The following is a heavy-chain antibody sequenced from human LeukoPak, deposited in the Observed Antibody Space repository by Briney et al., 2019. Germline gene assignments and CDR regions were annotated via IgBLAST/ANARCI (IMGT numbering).Heavy chain of an antibody. CDR1: GGTFSSYA. V-gene: IGHV1-69*05. Sequence: SVKVSCMASGGTFSSYAISWVRQAPGQGLEWMGGIIPIFGTANYAQKFQGRVTITTDESTSTAYMELSSLRSEDTAVYYCARGGVTTTNRFDPWGQGTLVTVSS. CDR3: ARGGVTTTNRFDP. CDR2: IIPIFGTA. D-gene: IGHD4-17*01. J-gene: IGHJ5*02.